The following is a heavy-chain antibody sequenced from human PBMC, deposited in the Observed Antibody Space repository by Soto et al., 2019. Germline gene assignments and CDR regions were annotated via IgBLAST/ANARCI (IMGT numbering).Heavy chain of an antibody. CDR1: GFTFTSYG. Sequence: GGSLRLSCTAAGFTFTSYGMGWVRQAPGKGLQWVSTIRGDGGKTHYRESEKGRFSISRENSKNTVYLQMDSLRAEHTAMYFCARDVGLDSDDFFAYWGQGTQVTVS. CDR2: IRGDGGKT. CDR3: ARDVGLDSDDFFAY. D-gene: IGHD3-9*01. V-gene: IGHV3-23*01. J-gene: IGHJ4*02.